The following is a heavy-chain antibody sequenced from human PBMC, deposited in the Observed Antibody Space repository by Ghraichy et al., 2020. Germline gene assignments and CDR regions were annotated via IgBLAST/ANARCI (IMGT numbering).Heavy chain of an antibody. J-gene: IGHJ6*02. V-gene: IGHV3-7*01. D-gene: IGHD3-16*01. CDR2: IKQDGSEK. Sequence: GGSLRLSCAASGFIFSNYWMSWVRQAPGKGLEGVAMIKQDGSEKYYVDSVKGRFTISRDNAKNSAFLQMNSLRAEDTAIYYCARWGAFYYGMDVWGQGTTVTVSS. CDR3: ARWGAFYYGMDV. CDR1: GFIFSNYW.